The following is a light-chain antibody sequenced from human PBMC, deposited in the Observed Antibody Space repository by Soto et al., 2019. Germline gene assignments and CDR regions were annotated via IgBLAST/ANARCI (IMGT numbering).Light chain of an antibody. CDR3: QQYGDSPLT. V-gene: IGKV3-20*01. CDR2: DAS. CDR1: QSVNFY. Sequence: EIVLTQSPGSLSLSPGERATLSCRASQSVNFYLAWYQQKPGQAPRLLISDASSRATDVPDRFSGSGSGTDFSLTISRLEPEDFAVYYCQQYGDSPLTFGQGTKVDIK. J-gene: IGKJ1*01.